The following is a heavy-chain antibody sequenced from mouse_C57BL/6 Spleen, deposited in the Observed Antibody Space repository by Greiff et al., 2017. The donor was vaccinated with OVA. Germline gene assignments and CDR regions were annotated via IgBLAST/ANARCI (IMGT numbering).Heavy chain of an antibody. Sequence: VQLKESGAELVRPGSSVKMSCKTSGYTFTSYGINWVKQRPGQGLEWIGYIYIGNGYTEYNEKFKGKATLTSDTSSSTAYMQLSSLTSEDSAIYFCARERIYDGQLHPFDYWGQGTTLTVSS. V-gene: IGHV1-58*01. CDR2: IYIGNGYT. CDR3: ARERIYDGQLHPFDY. CDR1: GYTFTSYG. J-gene: IGHJ2*01. D-gene: IGHD2-3*01.